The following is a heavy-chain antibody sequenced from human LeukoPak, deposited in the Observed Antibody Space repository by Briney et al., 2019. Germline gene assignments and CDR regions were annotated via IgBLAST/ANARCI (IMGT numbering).Heavy chain of an antibody. J-gene: IGHJ6*02. CDR3: ASISRNYGDYLYGMDV. CDR1: GGTFISYA. CDR2: IIPIFGTA. V-gene: IGHV1-69*01. D-gene: IGHD4-17*01. Sequence: ASVKVSCKASGGTFISYAISWVRQAPGQGLEWMGGIIPIFGTANYAQKFQGRVTITADESTSTAYMELSSLRSEDTAVYYCASISRNYGDYLYGMDVWGQGTTVTVSS.